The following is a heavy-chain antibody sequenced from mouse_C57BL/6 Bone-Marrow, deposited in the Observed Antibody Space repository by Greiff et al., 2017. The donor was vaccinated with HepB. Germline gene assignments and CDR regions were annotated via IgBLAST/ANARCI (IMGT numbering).Heavy chain of an antibody. CDR3: ARMPHYYGSYSFDY. CDR2: IDPSDSYT. CDR1: GYTFTSYW. D-gene: IGHD1-1*01. V-gene: IGHV1-59*01. Sequence: QVQLQQPGAELVRPGTSVKLSCKASGYTFTSYWMHWVKQRPGQGLEWIGVIDPSDSYTNYNQKFKGKASLTVDTSSSTAYMQLSSLTSEDSAVYYSARMPHYYGSYSFDYWGRGTTLTVSS. J-gene: IGHJ2*01.